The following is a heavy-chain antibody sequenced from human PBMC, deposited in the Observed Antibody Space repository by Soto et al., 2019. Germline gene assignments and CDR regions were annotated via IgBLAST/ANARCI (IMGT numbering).Heavy chain of an antibody. CDR2: ISYDRS. Sequence: QVQLVESGGGVVQPGRSLRLSCAASGFNLRNYGMHWVRQAPGKGLEWVAVISYDRSDYADSVKGRFTFSRDNSKNTLYLQMSSLRAEDTAGYYCAKELGGGHYDYWGQGTLVTVSS. D-gene: IGHD3-22*01. CDR3: AKELGGGHYDY. CDR1: GFNLRNYG. J-gene: IGHJ4*02. V-gene: IGHV3-30*18.